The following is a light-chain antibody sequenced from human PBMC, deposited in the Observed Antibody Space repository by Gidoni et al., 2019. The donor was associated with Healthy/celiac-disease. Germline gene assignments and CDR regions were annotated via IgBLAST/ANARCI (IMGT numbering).Light chain of an antibody. Sequence: QSALTQPASVPGSPGQSITISCTGTSSDVGSYKLVSWYQQHPGKAPRLMIYEVSRRPSGVSNRFAGSQSGNPASLTISGLQAEDEADYSCCSHAVRSTFVFCGGTKLTVL. CDR3: CSHAVRSTFV. CDR2: EVS. CDR1: SSDVGSYKL. V-gene: IGLV2-23*02. J-gene: IGLJ2*01.